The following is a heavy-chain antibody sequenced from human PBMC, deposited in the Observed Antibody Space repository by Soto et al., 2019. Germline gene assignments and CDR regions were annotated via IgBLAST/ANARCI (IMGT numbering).Heavy chain of an antibody. D-gene: IGHD3-9*01. V-gene: IGHV4-39*01. CDR2: IYYTGST. CDR3: ARRRHDILTGYAD. J-gene: IGHJ4*02. CDR1: GGSISSSSYY. Sequence: QLQLQESGPGLVKPSETLSLTCSVSGGSISSSSYYWGWIRQPPGKGLEWIGSIYYTGSTYYKPSLTSRAPISVDTSKNQFSLKLSSVTAADTAVYYCARRRHDILTGYADWGQGTLVTVSS.